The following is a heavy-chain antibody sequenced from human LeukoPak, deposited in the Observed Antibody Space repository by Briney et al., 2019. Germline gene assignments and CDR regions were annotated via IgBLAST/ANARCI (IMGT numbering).Heavy chain of an antibody. J-gene: IGHJ4*02. CDR3: ARDRSTVTDY. CDR1: GFTFSSYS. V-gene: IGHV3-21*01. D-gene: IGHD4-17*01. Sequence: GGSLRLSCAASGFTFSSYSMNWVRQAPGKGLEWVSSISSSSSYIYYADSVKGRFTISKDNAKNSLYLQMNSLRAEDTAVYYCARDRSTVTDYWGQGTLVTVSS. CDR2: ISSSSSYI.